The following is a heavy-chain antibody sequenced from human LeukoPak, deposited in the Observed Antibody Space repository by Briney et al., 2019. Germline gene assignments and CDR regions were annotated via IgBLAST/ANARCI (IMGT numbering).Heavy chain of an antibody. CDR2: INHSGST. J-gene: IGHJ4*02. Sequence: SETLSLTCAVYGGSFSGYYWSWIRQPPGKGLEWIGEINHSGSTNYNPSLKSRVTISVDTSKNQFSLKLSSVTAADTAVYYCARRQYYYDSSGYFLPGYFDYWGQGTLVTVSS. V-gene: IGHV4-34*01. CDR3: ARRQYYYDSSGYFLPGYFDY. D-gene: IGHD3-22*01. CDR1: GGSFSGYY.